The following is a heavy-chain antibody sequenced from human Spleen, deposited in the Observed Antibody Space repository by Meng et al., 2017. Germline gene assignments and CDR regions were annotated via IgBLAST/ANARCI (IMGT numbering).Heavy chain of an antibody. J-gene: IGHJ1*01. CDR3: ARELYSSSWSQLGYFQH. Sequence: ASVKVSCKASGYTFIGNYIHWVRQAPGQGLEWMGRINPDSGVTLYAQRFQGRITMTRDTSISTAYMELSSLRSDDTAVYYCARELYSSSWSQLGYFQHWGQGTLVTVSS. D-gene: IGHD6-13*01. CDR1: GYTFIGNY. V-gene: IGHV1-2*06. CDR2: INPDSGVT.